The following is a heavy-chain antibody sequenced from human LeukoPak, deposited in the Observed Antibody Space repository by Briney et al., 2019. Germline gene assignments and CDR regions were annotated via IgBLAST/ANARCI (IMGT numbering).Heavy chain of an antibody. CDR3: ASPRMIRGTITTPFDY. CDR1: GFTFSSYE. V-gene: IGHV3-48*03. J-gene: IGHJ4*02. CDR2: INSSGSTI. D-gene: IGHD3-10*01. Sequence: GGSLRLSCAASGFTFSSYEMNWVRQAPGKGLEWVSYINSSGSTIYYADSVKGRFTISRDNAKNSLYLQMNSLRAEDTAIYYCASPRMIRGTITTPFDYWGQGILVTVSS.